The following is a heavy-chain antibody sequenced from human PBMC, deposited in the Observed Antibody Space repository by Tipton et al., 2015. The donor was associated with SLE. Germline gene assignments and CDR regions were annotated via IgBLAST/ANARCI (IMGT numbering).Heavy chain of an antibody. D-gene: IGHD7-27*01. V-gene: IGHV4-38-2*02. J-gene: IGHJ6*03. CDR3: AREGLGTSYYCYMDV. CDR1: GYSISRGYF. CDR2: ISHGGDT. Sequence: TLSLTCFVSGYSISRGYFWDWIRQPPGKGLEWIGSISHGGDTHYNSSLNSRVTISLDPAKNQFSLKLSSVAAAGTAVYYCAREGLGTSYYCYMDVWGKGTTVTVSS.